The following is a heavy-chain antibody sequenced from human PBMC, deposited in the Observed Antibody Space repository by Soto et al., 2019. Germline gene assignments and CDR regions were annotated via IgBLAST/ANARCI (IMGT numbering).Heavy chain of an antibody. V-gene: IGHV1-46*01. D-gene: IGHD4-4*01. CDR1: GYTFTSYY. Sequence: QVQLVQSGAEVKKPGASVKVSCKASGYTFTSYYMHWVRQAPGQGLEWMGIINPSGGSTSYAQKFQGRVTMTRDTSTSTVYMRLSSLRSEDTAVYYCARSPLNDYSNYYFDYWGQGTLVTVSS. J-gene: IGHJ4*02. CDR3: ARSPLNDYSNYYFDY. CDR2: INPSGGST.